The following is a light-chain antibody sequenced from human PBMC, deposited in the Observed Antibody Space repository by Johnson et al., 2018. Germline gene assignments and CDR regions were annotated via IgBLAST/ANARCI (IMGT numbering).Light chain of an antibody. CDR2: ENN. CDR1: SSNIGNNY. J-gene: IGLJ1*01. Sequence: QSVLTQPPSVSAAPGQKVTISCAGSSSNIGNNYVSWYQQLPGTAPKLIIYENNKRPSGIPDRLAGSKSGTSATLGITGLRPGDEADYYCGTWDSSLSAGNVFGTGTKVTVL. CDR3: GTWDSSLSAGNV. V-gene: IGLV1-51*02.